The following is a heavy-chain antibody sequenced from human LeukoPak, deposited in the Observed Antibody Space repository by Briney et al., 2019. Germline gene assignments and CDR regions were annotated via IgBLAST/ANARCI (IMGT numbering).Heavy chain of an antibody. D-gene: IGHD1-1*01. CDR3: GRDIQLSY. Sequence: PGGSLRLSCAASGFTVSSNYMSWVRQAPGKGLEWVSVIYSGGSTYYADSVKGRFTISRDNSKNTLYLQMGSLRAGDTAVYFCGRDIQLSYLGQGTLVTVSS. V-gene: IGHV3-53*01. CDR1: GFTVSSNY. J-gene: IGHJ4*02. CDR2: IYSGGST.